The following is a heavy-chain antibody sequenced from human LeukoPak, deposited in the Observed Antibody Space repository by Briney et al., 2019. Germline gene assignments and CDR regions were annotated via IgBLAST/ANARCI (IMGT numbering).Heavy chain of an antibody. J-gene: IGHJ4*02. D-gene: IGHD6-6*01. CDR1: GLTFSSYW. CDR2: ISYDGSNK. V-gene: IGHV3-30-3*01. CDR3: AREYSSSSIFLDY. Sequence: GGSLRLSCAASGLTFSSYWMSWVRQAPGKGLEWVAVISYDGSNKYYADSVKGRFTISRDNSKNTLYLQMNSLRAEDTAVYYCAREYSSSSIFLDYWGQGTLVTVSS.